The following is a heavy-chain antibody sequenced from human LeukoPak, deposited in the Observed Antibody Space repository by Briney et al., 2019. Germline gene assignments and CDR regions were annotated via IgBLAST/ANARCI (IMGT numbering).Heavy chain of an antibody. V-gene: IGHV4-61*02. CDR1: GGSISSGSYY. D-gene: IGHD6-19*01. J-gene: IGHJ5*02. CDR2: IYTSGST. Sequence: PSQTLSLTCTVSGGSISSGSYYWSWLRQPAEKGLEWIGRIYTSGSTNYNPSLKSRVTISVDTSKNQFSLKLSSVTAADTAVYYCARMPRGVAGRFDPWGQGTLVTVSS. CDR3: ARMPRGVAGRFDP.